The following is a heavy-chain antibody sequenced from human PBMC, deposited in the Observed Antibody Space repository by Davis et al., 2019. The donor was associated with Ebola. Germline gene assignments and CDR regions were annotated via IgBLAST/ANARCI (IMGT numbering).Heavy chain of an antibody. D-gene: IGHD4-17*01. J-gene: IGHJ4*02. V-gene: IGHV4-61*01. CDR1: GGSVSSGSNY. Sequence: SETLSLTCTVSGGSVSSGSNYWSWIRQPPGKELEWIGYIYHSGSTIYNPSLKSRVTISIDTSKNQLPLKLSSVTAADTALYFCARVLGNGDLLLDYWGQGTLVTVSS. CDR2: IYHSGST. CDR3: ARVLGNGDLLLDY.